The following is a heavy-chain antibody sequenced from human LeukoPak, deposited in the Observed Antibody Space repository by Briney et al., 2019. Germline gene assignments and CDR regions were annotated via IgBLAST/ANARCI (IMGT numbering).Heavy chain of an antibody. Sequence: GASVKVSCKASGNTFTDYYMQWVRQAPGQGLEWMGWINPNNGGTNYAQKFQGRVTMTRDTSISTVYMEVSWLRFDDTAVYYCARDLGQSEHSNSWGVFDIWGQGTLVTVSS. CDR2: INPNNGGT. J-gene: IGHJ3*02. CDR3: ARDLGQSEHSNSWGVFDI. CDR1: GNTFTDYY. D-gene: IGHD6-6*01. V-gene: IGHV1-2*02.